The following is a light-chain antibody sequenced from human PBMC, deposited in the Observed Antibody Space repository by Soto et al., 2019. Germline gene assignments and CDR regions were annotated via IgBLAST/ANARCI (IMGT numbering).Light chain of an antibody. CDR2: GAS. J-gene: IGKJ1*01. Sequence: EIVMTQSPATLSVSPGERATLSCRASQSVSSNLAWYQQKPGQAPRLLIYGASTRATGIPARFSGSGSGTEFTLTISSLQPDDFATYYCQQYDSFSVTFGQGTKVDIK. CDR3: QQYDSFSVT. V-gene: IGKV3-15*01. CDR1: QSVSSN.